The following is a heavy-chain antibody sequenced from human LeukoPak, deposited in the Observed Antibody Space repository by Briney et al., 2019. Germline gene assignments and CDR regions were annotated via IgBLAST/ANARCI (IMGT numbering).Heavy chain of an antibody. Sequence: GSLRLSCEVSGLIIDTYGMTWVRQAPGKGLEWVSDISASGDHTYYADSVKGRFTISRDKSKNTLYLQMNSLRAEDTAVYYCAKDRGYWGQGTLVTVSS. CDR3: AKDRGY. CDR2: ISASGDHT. J-gene: IGHJ4*02. V-gene: IGHV3-23*01. CDR1: GLIIDTYG.